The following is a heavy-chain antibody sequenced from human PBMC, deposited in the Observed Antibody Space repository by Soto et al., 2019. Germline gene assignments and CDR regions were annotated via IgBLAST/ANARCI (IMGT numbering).Heavy chain of an antibody. Sequence: QVQLVQSGAEVKKPGSSVKVSCKTSGGTFSSYTLSWVRQAPGQGLEWMGRIIPLLGITNYAQKFQGRVTITADKSTSTAYMELSSLRSEDTALYYCARCSVVGGGGLDYWGQGTLVTVSS. J-gene: IGHJ4*02. CDR3: ARCSVVGGGGLDY. CDR1: GGTFSSYT. D-gene: IGHD6-19*01. V-gene: IGHV1-69*02. CDR2: IIPLLGIT.